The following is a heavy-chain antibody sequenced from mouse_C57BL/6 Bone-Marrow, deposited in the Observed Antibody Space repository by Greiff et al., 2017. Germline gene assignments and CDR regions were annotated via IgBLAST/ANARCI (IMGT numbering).Heavy chain of an antibody. Sequence: QVQLQQPGAELVKPGASVKLSCKASGYTFTSYWMHWVKQRPGQGLEWIGMIHPNSGSTNYNEKFKSKATLTVDKSSSTAYMQLSSLTSEDSAVYYCARSEDYYGLSGDYWGQGTSVTVSS. V-gene: IGHV1-64*01. CDR2: IHPNSGST. D-gene: IGHD1-1*01. J-gene: IGHJ4*01. CDR1: GYTFTSYW. CDR3: ARSEDYYGLSGDY.